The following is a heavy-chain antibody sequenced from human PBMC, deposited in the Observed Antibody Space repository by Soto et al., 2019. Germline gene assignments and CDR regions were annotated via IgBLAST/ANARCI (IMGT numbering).Heavy chain of an antibody. V-gene: IGHV1-69*01. CDR3: ARANPDWLDP. CDR1: GGTFSSYS. Sequence: QVQLVQSGAELKKPGSSVKVSCKASGGTFSSYSVSWVRQAPGQGLEWMGGIIPISGTADYAQRFQGRVTITADESMTTAYMELDNLTSEDTAGYFCARANPDWLDPRGQGTLVTVPS. J-gene: IGHJ5*02. CDR2: IIPISGTA.